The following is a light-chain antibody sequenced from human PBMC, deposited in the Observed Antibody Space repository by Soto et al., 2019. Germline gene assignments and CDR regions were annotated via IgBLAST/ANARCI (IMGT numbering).Light chain of an antibody. CDR2: GAS. V-gene: IGKV3-15*01. CDR1: QSVSSN. CDR3: QQYNNWPPPWT. J-gene: IGKJ1*01. Sequence: EIVMTQSPATLSVSPGERATLSCRASQSVSSNLAWYQQKPGQAPRLLIYGASTRATGIPASFSSNGSGTEFTITISSLQSEDIAVYSCQQYNNWPPPWTFGQGTKVEIK.